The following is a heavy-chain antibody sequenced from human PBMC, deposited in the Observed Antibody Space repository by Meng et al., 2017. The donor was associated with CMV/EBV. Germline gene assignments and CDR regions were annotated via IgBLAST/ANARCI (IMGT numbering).Heavy chain of an antibody. CDR3: ARTGIAAAGHNWFDP. CDR2: IYYSGST. V-gene: IGHV4-31*02. Sequence: GGSISSGGYYWSWIRQHPGKGLEWIGYIYYSGSTYYNPSLKSRVTISVDTSKNRFSLKLSSVTAADTAVYYCARTGIAAAGHNWFDPWGQGTLVTVSS. D-gene: IGHD6-13*01. J-gene: IGHJ5*02. CDR1: GGSISSGGYY.